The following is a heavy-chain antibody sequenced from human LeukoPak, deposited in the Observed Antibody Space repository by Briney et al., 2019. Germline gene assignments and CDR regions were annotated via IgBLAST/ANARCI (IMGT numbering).Heavy chain of an antibody. CDR3: TADLRL. CDR2: ISYDGSNK. Sequence: GRSLRLSXAASGFTFSSYAMHWVRQAPGKGLEWVAVISYDGSNKYYADSVKGRFTISRDNSKNTLYLQMNGLKIEDTALYYCTADLRLWGQGTLVTVSS. D-gene: IGHD3-16*01. CDR1: GFTFSSYA. J-gene: IGHJ1*01. V-gene: IGHV3-30-3*01.